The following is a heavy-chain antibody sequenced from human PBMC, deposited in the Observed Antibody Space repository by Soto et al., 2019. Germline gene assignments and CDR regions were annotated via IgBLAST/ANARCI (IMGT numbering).Heavy chain of an antibody. D-gene: IGHD3-10*01. CDR3: ARRPGFGHAFDI. CDR1: GGSISSYY. CDR2: IDYSGST. V-gene: IGHV4-59*08. J-gene: IGHJ3*02. Sequence: QVQLQESGPGLVKPSETLSLTCTVSGGSISSYYWSWIRQPPGKGLEFIGYIDYSGSTNYSPSLRRQAAISVDTSKNGCSLRLTSVTAAVTAVYYCARRPGFGHAFDIWGQGTMVTVSS.